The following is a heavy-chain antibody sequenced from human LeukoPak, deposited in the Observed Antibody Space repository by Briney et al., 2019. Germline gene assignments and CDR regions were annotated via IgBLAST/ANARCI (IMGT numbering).Heavy chain of an antibody. CDR1: GFTVSSNY. J-gene: IGHJ4*02. D-gene: IGHD3-10*01. V-gene: IGHV3-66*01. Sequence: GGSLRLSCAASGFTVSSNYMSWVRQAPGKGLEWVSVIYSGGSTYYADSVKGRFTISRDNSKNTLYLQVNSLRAGDTALYYCAKDQTPYGSGSYSPIDYWGQGTLVTVSS. CDR2: IYSGGST. CDR3: AKDQTPYGSGSYSPIDY.